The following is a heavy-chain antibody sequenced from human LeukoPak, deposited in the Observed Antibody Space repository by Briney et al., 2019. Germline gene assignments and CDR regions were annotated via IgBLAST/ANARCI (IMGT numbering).Heavy chain of an antibody. CDR3: ARHITMVRGVLDY. D-gene: IGHD3-10*01. CDR2: IIPVFGAT. Sequence: SVKVSCKTSGGAFSNYTLSWVRQAPGQGLEWMGGIIPVFGATSFAQKFRGRVTIVADQSTSTGYMELSSLRAEDTAVYYCARHITMVRGVLDYWGQGTLVTVSS. CDR1: GGAFSNYT. J-gene: IGHJ4*02. V-gene: IGHV1-69*13.